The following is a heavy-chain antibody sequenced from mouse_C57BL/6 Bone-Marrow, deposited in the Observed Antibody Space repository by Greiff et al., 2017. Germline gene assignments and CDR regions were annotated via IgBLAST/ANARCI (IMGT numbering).Heavy chain of an antibody. J-gene: IGHJ2*01. Sequence: VQLQQSGPELVKPGASVKIPCKASGYTFTDYNMDWVKQSHGKSLEWIGDINPNNGGTIYNQKFTGKATLTVDKSSSTAYMELRSLTSEDTAVYYCARLEYGLTNFDYWGQGTTLTVSS. D-gene: IGHD1-1*01. CDR3: ARLEYGLTNFDY. CDR2: INPNNGGT. V-gene: IGHV1-18*01. CDR1: GYTFTDYN.